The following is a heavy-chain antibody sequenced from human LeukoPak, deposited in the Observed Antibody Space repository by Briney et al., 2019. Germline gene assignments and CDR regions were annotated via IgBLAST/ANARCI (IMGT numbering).Heavy chain of an antibody. CDR3: ARDGGGDYDYVWGSYRTLRGYFDY. CDR2: ISYDGSNK. V-gene: IGHV3-30-3*01. Sequence: GGSLRLSCAASGFTFSSYAMHWVRQAPGKGLEWVAVISYDGSNKYYADSVKGRFTISRDNSKNTLYLQMNSLRAEDTAVYYCARDGGGDYDYVWGSYRTLRGYFDYWGQGTLVTVSS. J-gene: IGHJ4*02. D-gene: IGHD3-16*02. CDR1: GFTFSSYA.